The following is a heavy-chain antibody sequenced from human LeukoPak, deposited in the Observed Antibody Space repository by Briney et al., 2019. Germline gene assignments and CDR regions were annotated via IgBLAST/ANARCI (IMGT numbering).Heavy chain of an antibody. D-gene: IGHD4-17*01. CDR2: IYYSGTT. CDR3: AGDYGDYAAYYYRGMDV. CDR1: GVSISSYY. J-gene: IGHJ6*02. V-gene: IGHV4-59*01. Sequence: KPSETLSLTCTVSGVSISSYYWSWIRQPPGKGLEWIGYIYYSGTTNYSPSFKRRVTMSVDTSNSQFSLKLRSVTAADTAVYYCAGDYGDYAAYYYRGMDVWGQGTTVTVSS.